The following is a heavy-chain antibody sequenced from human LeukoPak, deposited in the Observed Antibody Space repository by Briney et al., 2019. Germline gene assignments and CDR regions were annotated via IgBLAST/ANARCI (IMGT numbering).Heavy chain of an antibody. J-gene: IGHJ4*02. Sequence: GGSLRLSCAASGFTFSSYWMSWVRQAPGKGLEWVSVIYSGGSTYYADSVKGRFTISRDNSKNTLYLQMNSLRAEDTAVYYCARVWIAAAGSLDYWGQGTLVTVSS. CDR1: GFTFSSYW. CDR2: IYSGGST. V-gene: IGHV3-53*01. CDR3: ARVWIAAAGSLDY. D-gene: IGHD6-13*01.